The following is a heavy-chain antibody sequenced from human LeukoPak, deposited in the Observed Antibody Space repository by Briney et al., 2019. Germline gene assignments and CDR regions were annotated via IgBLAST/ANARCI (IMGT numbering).Heavy chain of an antibody. J-gene: IGHJ4*02. CDR1: GFTFSDYY. Sequence: PGGSLRLSCAASGFTFSDYYMSWVRQASGKGLEWGSYISSTSTYTNYADSVKGRFTIYRDNAKNSLYLQMNSLRAADTAVYYCAKEFCSGGSCNLDYWGQGTLVTVSS. V-gene: IGHV3-11*05. CDR2: ISSTSTYT. D-gene: IGHD2-15*01. CDR3: AKEFCSGGSCNLDY.